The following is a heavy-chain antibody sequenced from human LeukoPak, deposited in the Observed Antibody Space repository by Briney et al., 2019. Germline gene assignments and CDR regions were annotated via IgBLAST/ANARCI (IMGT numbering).Heavy chain of an antibody. CDR2: IKTDGSST. V-gene: IGHV3-74*01. Sequence: GGSLRLSCAASGFTFSSYWMHWVRQAPGKGLVWVSHIKTDGSSTNYAESVKGRFTISRDNAKNTVYLQMNSLRAEDTAVYYCAKAPLGRCTGAICYSFDYWGQGTLVTVSS. D-gene: IGHD2-8*02. CDR1: GFTFSSYW. J-gene: IGHJ4*02. CDR3: AKAPLGRCTGAICYSFDY.